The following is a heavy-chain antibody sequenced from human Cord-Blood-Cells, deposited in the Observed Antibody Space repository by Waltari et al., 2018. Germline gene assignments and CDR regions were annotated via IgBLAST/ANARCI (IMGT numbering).Heavy chain of an antibody. CDR2: FDPEDGET. V-gene: IGHV1-24*01. J-gene: IGHJ3*02. D-gene: IGHD5-12*01. Sequence: QVQLVQSGAEVKKPGASVKVPCQVSGYTLTELSMHWVRSAPGKGLEWMGGFDPEDGETIYAQKFQGRVTMTEDTSTDTAYMELSSLRSEDTAVYYCATYHGYSGYDDAFDIWGQGTMVTVSS. CDR3: ATYHGYSGYDDAFDI. CDR1: GYTLTELS.